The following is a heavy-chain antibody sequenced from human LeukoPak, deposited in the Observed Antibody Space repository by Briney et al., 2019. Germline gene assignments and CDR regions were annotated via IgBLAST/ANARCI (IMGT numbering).Heavy chain of an antibody. D-gene: IGHD6-6*01. J-gene: IGHJ4*02. V-gene: IGHV3-30*18. CDR3: AKDRWGSIASLDS. CDR1: GFTVSSNS. CDR2: ISYDGSNE. Sequence: GGSLRLSCTVSGFTVSSNSMSWVRQAPGKGLEWVAFISYDGSNEYYADSVKGRFTISRDNSKNTLYLQMNSLRTEDTAVYYCAKDRWGSIASLDSWGQGTLVTVSS.